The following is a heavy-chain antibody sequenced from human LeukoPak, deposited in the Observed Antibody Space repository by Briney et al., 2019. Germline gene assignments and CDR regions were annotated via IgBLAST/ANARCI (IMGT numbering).Heavy chain of an antibody. CDR3: AKAPTRPTWYSSSPEYFDY. V-gene: IGHV3-23*01. Sequence: GGSLRLSCAASGFTFSDYAITWVRQAPGKGLEWVSHISGNGGSTSYADSVRGRFTVSRDNSKNMLYLQMNSLRVDDTAVYYCAKAPTRPTWYSSSPEYFDYWGQGTLVTVSS. D-gene: IGHD6-6*01. CDR2: ISGNGGST. CDR1: GFTFSDYA. J-gene: IGHJ4*02.